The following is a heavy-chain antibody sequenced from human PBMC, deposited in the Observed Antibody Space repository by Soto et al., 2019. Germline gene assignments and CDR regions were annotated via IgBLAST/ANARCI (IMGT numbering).Heavy chain of an antibody. J-gene: IGHJ6*02. CDR2: IYSGGST. CDR3: ARSYCISTSCYRYYYYYYGMDV. Sequence: EVQLVESGGGLVQPGGSLRLSCAASGFTVSSNYMSWVRQAPGKGLEWVSVIYSGGSTYYADSVKGRFTISRDNSKNTLYLQMNSLRAEDTAVYYCARSYCISTSCYRYYYYYYGMDVWGQGTTVTVSS. CDR1: GFTVSSNY. V-gene: IGHV3-66*01. D-gene: IGHD2-2*01.